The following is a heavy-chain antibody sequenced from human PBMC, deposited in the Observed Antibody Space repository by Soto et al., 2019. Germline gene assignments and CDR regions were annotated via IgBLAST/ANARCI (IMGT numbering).Heavy chain of an antibody. CDR1: GFTFSSYD. CDR3: ARVNYDSSGYPTGFDY. CDR2: IGTAGDT. D-gene: IGHD3-22*01. J-gene: IGHJ4*02. Sequence: GGSLRLSCAASGFTFSSYDMHWVRQATGKGLEWVSAIGTAGDTYYPGSVKGRFTISRENAKNSLYLQMNSLRAEDTAVYYCARVNYDSSGYPTGFDYWGQGTLVTVSS. V-gene: IGHV3-13*01.